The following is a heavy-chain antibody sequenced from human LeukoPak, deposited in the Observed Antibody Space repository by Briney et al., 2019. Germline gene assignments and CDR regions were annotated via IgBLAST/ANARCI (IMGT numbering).Heavy chain of an antibody. CDR3: ARGLPSSGSYLRYFDY. V-gene: IGHV4-4*07. CDR2: IYTSGST. CDR1: GGSISSYY. Sequence: SETLSLTCTVSGGSISSYYWSWIRQPAGKGLEWIGRIYTSGSTNYNPSLKSRVTMSVDTSKNQFSLKLSSVTAADTAVYYCARGLPSSGSYLRYFDYWGQGTLVTVSS. J-gene: IGHJ4*02. D-gene: IGHD1-26*01.